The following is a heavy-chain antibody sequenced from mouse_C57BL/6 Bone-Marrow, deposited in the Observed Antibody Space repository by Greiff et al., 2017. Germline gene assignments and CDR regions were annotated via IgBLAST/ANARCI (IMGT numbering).Heavy chain of an antibody. CDR1: GYTLTDYY. CDR2: INPKNGGT. Sequence: EVQLQQSGPELAKPGASVKISCKASGYTLTDYYMNWVKQSHGKSLEWIGDINPKNGGTSYNQKFKGKATLTVDKSTSTAYMELRSLTSEDSAVYYCARKRVTTVVPFAYWGQGTLVTVSA. J-gene: IGHJ3*01. D-gene: IGHD1-1*01. V-gene: IGHV1-26*01. CDR3: ARKRVTTVVPFAY.